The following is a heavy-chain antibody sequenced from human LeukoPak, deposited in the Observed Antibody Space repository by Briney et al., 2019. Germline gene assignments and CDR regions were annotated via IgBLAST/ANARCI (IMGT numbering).Heavy chain of an antibody. Sequence: PGESLRLSCAASGFPFSSYAMSWVRQAPGKGLEWVSTISNSDDSTYYADSVKGRFTISRDNSENTLFLRMNSLRAEDTAVYYCAKATGYLLWGQGTPVIVSS. CDR2: ISNSDDST. D-gene: IGHD1-14*01. J-gene: IGHJ4*02. V-gene: IGHV3-23*01. CDR3: AKATGYLL. CDR1: GFPFSSYA.